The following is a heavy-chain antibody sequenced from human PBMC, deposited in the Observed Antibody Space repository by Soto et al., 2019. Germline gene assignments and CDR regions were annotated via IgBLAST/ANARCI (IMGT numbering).Heavy chain of an antibody. CDR2: IIPIFGTA. Sequence: QVQLVQSGAEVKKPGSSVKVSCKASGGTFSSYAISWVRQAPGQGLEWMGGIIPIFGTANYAQKLQGRVTITADESTSTAYMELSSLRSEDTAVYYWARGVTYSSSWDPMDYYYYGMDVWGQGTTVTVSS. V-gene: IGHV1-69*01. J-gene: IGHJ6*02. CDR1: GGTFSSYA. CDR3: ARGVTYSSSWDPMDYYYYGMDV. D-gene: IGHD6-13*01.